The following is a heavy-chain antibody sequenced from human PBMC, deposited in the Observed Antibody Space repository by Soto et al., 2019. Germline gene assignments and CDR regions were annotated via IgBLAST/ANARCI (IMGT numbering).Heavy chain of an antibody. CDR2: TRNKANSYSA. CDR3: ARDTGGSYDY. V-gene: IGHV3-72*01. D-gene: IGHD1-26*01. Sequence: GGSLRLSCAASGFSFSDYYMDWVRQVPGKGLEWVGRTRNKANSYSAEYAPPVKGRFTISRHDLEDSMYLQMNNLKTEDMAVYYCARDTGGSYDYWGQGALVTVSS. CDR1: GFSFSDYY. J-gene: IGHJ4*02.